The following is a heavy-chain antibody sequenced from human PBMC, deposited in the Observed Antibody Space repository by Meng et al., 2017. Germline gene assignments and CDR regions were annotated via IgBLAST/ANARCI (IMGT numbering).Heavy chain of an antibody. D-gene: IGHD3-10*01. CDR2: ISSSTSYI. CDR1: GFTFSS. CDR3: ARGALNYYYGSGSKNDAFDI. Sequence: GGSLRLSCAASGFTFSSMNWVRQAPGKGLEWVSSISSSTSYIYYADSLKGRFTISRDNAKNSLYLQMNSLRAEDTALYYCARGALNYYYGSGSKNDAFDIWGQGTMVTVSS. J-gene: IGHJ3*02. V-gene: IGHV3-21*04.